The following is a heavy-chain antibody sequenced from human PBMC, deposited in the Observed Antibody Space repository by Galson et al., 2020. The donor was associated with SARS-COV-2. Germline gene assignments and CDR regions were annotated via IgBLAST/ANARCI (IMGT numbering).Heavy chain of an antibody. Sequence: SQTLSLTCAVSGYSISSGYYWGWIRQPPGKGLEWIGSIYHSGSTYYNPSLKSRVTISVDTSKNQFSLKLSSVTAADTAVYYCARQGTTVTTWDWFDPWGQGTLVTVSS. D-gene: IGHD4-17*01. CDR3: ARQGTTVTTWDWFDP. CDR1: GYSISSGYY. CDR2: IYHSGST. J-gene: IGHJ5*02. V-gene: IGHV4-38-2*01.